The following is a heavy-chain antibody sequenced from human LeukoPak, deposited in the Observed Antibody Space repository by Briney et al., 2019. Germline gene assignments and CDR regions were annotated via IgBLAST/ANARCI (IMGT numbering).Heavy chain of an antibody. D-gene: IGHD1-26*01. CDR1: GFTFTTYA. CDR3: AKAARSGTYNPYYFDS. J-gene: IGHJ4*02. CDR2: IRYDGSNT. V-gene: IGHV3-30*02. Sequence: GGSLRLSCAASGFTFTTYAMHWVRQAPGKGLEWVAFIRYDGSNTYYADSVKGRFTISRDNSKNTLSLQMNSLRAEDTAVYYCAKAARSGTYNPYYFDSWGQGTLVTVSS.